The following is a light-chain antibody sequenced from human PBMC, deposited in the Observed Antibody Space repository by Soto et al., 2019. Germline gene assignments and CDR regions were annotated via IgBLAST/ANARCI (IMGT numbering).Light chain of an antibody. CDR3: LQDYNYPWT. CDR2: AAS. V-gene: IGKV1-6*01. J-gene: IGKJ1*01. Sequence: AIQMTQSPSSLSASVGDRVTITCRASQGIRNDLGWYQQKPGKAPNLLIYAASRLHSGVPSRFSGSGSGTDFTLTISSLQPEDFATYYCLQDYNYPWTFGQGTKVEIK. CDR1: QGIRND.